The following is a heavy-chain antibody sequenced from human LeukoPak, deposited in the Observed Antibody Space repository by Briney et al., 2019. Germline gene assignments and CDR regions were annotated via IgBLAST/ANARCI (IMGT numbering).Heavy chain of an antibody. CDR2: IGTSSRYT. CDR1: GFSFAKYN. CDR3: VRDRSYSGSPPGAVYLDY. Sequence: GGSLRLSCAASGFSFAKYNMNWVRQAPGKGLEWVSSIGTSSRYTYYEDSLQGRFTISRDDATSSLHLQMDSLRAEDTAVYYCVRDRSYSGSPPGAVYLDYWGQGIMVAVSS. V-gene: IGHV3-21*01. J-gene: IGHJ4*02. D-gene: IGHD1-26*01.